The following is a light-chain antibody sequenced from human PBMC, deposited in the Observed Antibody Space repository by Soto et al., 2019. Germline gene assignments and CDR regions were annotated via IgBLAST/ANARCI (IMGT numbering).Light chain of an antibody. V-gene: IGKV3-11*01. CDR2: DAS. Sequence: EIVVTQSPATLSVSPVERATLSCMASQSVSSNLAWYQQKPGQAPRLLIYDASNRATGIPSRFSGSGSGTDFTLTISSLEPEDFAVYYCQQRSNWPPTFGQGTRLEI. J-gene: IGKJ5*01. CDR1: QSVSSN. CDR3: QQRSNWPPT.